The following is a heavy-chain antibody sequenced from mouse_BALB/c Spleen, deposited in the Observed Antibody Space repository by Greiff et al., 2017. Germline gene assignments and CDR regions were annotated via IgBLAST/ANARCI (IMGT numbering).Heavy chain of an antibody. Sequence: EVHLVESGPGLVKPSQSLSLTCTVTGYSITSDYAWNWIRQFPGNKLEWMGYISYSGSTSYNPSLKSRISITRDTSKNQFFLQLNSVTTEDTATYYCARGGNYYAMDYWGQGTSVTVSS. CDR2: ISYSGST. CDR3: ARGGNYYAMDY. CDR1: GYSITSDYA. V-gene: IGHV3-2*02. J-gene: IGHJ4*01. D-gene: IGHD2-1*01.